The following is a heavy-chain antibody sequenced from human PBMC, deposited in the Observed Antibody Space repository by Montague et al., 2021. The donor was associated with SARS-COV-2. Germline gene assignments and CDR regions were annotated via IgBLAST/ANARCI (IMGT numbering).Heavy chain of an antibody. Sequence: SLRLSCAASGFTFSSYNMNWVRQAPGKGLEWVSSISSSSSYIYYADSVKGRFTISRDNAKNSLYLQMNSLRAEDTAVYYCARTLTTVTSDYFDYWGQGTPVTVSS. J-gene: IGHJ4*02. D-gene: IGHD4-17*01. CDR3: ARTLTTVTSDYFDY. V-gene: IGHV3-21*01. CDR2: ISSSSSYI. CDR1: GFTFSSYN.